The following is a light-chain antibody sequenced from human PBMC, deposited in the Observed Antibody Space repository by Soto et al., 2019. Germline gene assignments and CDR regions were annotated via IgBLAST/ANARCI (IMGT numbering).Light chain of an antibody. J-gene: IGKJ1*01. CDR1: QAVNTR. Sequence: DIVFTHSPATLSSLPGDRVILSCRACQAVNTRLAWYPHKPGQAPRLLIYRASNSAAGVPARFSGSGSGTDFTLTIRDVEPEDFSVYYCHQRQSWPRTFGQGTKVDSK. V-gene: IGKV3-11*01. CDR2: RAS. CDR3: HQRQSWPRT.